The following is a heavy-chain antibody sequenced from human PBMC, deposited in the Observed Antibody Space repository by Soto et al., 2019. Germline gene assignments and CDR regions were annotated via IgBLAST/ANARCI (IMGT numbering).Heavy chain of an antibody. CDR1: GFTFSSYA. D-gene: IGHD2-15*01. Sequence: VGSLRLSCAASGFTFSSYAMSWVRQAPGKGLEWVSAISGSGGSTYYADSVKGRFTISRDNSKNTLYPQMNSLRAEDTAVYYCAKDGAYCSGRSCYPPRWFDPWGQGTL. CDR3: AKDGAYCSGRSCYPPRWFDP. V-gene: IGHV3-23*01. J-gene: IGHJ5*02. CDR2: ISGSGGST.